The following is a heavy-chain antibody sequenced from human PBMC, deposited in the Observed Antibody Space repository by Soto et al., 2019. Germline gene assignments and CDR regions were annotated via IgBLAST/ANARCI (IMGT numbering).Heavy chain of an antibody. CDR3: ANTFRSTGAYYFDY. J-gene: IGHJ4*02. V-gene: IGHV3-23*01. Sequence: EVQLLESGGGLVQPGGSLRLSCAASGFTFSSYAMSWVRQAPGKGLEWVSAISGSGGSTYYADSVKGRFTISRDNSKKTLYLQTNNPRAKDPAVYYCANTFRSTGAYYFDYWGQGTLVTGSS. D-gene: IGHD2-2*01. CDR2: ISGSGGST. CDR1: GFTFSSYA.